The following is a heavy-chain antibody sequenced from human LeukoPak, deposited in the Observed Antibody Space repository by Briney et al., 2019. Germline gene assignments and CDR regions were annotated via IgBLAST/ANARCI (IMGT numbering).Heavy chain of an antibody. V-gene: IGHV3-11*01. Sequence: GGSLRLSCAASGFTFRDYDMNWIRQAPGKGLEWVSHISSTGRRIYYADSVKGRFTISRANAKNSLFLQINGLRAEDTAVFYCARDYREWAFDIWGQGTVVTVSS. D-gene: IGHD3-3*01. CDR3: ARDYREWAFDI. CDR1: GFTFRDYD. J-gene: IGHJ3*02. CDR2: ISSTGRRI.